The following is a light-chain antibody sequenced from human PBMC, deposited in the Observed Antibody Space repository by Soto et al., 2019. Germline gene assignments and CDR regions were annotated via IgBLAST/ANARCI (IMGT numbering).Light chain of an antibody. CDR3: SSYTSSSTRV. CDR1: SSDVGAYNY. Sequence: LTQPASVSGSPGQSITISCTGTSSDVGAYNYVSWYQQYPGKAPKLMIYEVSNRPSGASNRFSGSKSGNMASLTISGLQAEDEADYYCSSYTSSSTRVFGTGTKVTVL. V-gene: IGLV2-14*01. CDR2: EVS. J-gene: IGLJ1*01.